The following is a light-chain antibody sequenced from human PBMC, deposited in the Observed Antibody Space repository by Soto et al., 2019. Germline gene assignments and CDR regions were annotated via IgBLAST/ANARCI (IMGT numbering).Light chain of an antibody. J-gene: IGKJ4*01. CDR2: GAS. CDR1: QTVRTNY. CDR3: QQYSDSPLT. Sequence: EIVLTQSPGTLSLSPGERATLPCRASQTVRTNYLAWFQHKPGQAPRLLIYGASSRATGIPDRFSGSGSGTHCTLTINRLEPEDFAVYFCQQYSDSPLTFGGGTKVEIK. V-gene: IGKV3-20*01.